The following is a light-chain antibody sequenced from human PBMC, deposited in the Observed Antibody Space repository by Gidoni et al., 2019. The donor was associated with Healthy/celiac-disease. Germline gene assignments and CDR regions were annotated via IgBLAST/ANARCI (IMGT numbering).Light chain of an antibody. CDR2: GNS. V-gene: IGLV1-40*01. CDR3: QSYDSSLSGSRV. CDR1: SSNIGAGYD. Sequence: QSVLPQPPSVSVAPGPTVTISCTGSSSNIGAGYDVHWSQQLPGTAPKLLIYGNSNRPSGVPDRFSGSKSGTSAALAITGLQAEDEADYYCQSYDSSLSGSRVFGGGTKLTVL. J-gene: IGLJ3*02.